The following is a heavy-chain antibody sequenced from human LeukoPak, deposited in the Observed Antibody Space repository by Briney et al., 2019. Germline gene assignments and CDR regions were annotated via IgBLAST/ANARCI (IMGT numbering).Heavy chain of an antibody. Sequence: GGSLRLSCAASGFTFSDYAMSWVRQAPGKGLEWVAVIWYDGSNKYYADSVKGRFTISRDNSKNTLYLQMNSLRAEDTAVYYCARVAEYCGGDCPAPDYWGQGTLVTVSS. J-gene: IGHJ4*02. V-gene: IGHV3-33*08. CDR2: IWYDGSNK. D-gene: IGHD2-21*02. CDR3: ARVAEYCGGDCPAPDY. CDR1: GFTFSDYA.